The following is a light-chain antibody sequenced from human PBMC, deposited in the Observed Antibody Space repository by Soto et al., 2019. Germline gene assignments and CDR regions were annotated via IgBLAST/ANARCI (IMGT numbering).Light chain of an antibody. J-gene: IGLJ3*02. CDR2: EVS. CDR1: SSDVGGYNY. V-gene: IGLV2-14*01. Sequence: QSALTQPASVSGSPGQSITISCTGTSSDVGGYNYVSWYQHHPGKAPKLMIYEVSNRPSGVSDRFSGSKSGNTASLTISGLQAEDEAIYYCTSYTSSSTLMFGGGTKLTVL. CDR3: TSYTSSSTLM.